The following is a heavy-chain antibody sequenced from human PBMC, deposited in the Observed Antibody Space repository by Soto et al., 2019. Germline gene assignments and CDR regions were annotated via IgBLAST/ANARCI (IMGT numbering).Heavy chain of an antibody. J-gene: IGHJ5*02. CDR3: AKVIYYDFWSGYSLPGWFDP. CDR2: ISGSGGST. Sequence: GGSLRLSCAASEFTFSSYAMSWVRQAPGKGLEWVSAISGSGGSTYYADSVKGRFTISRDNSKNTLYLQMNSLRAEDTAVYYCAKVIYYDFWSGYSLPGWFDPWGQGTLVTVSS. D-gene: IGHD3-3*01. CDR1: EFTFSSYA. V-gene: IGHV3-23*01.